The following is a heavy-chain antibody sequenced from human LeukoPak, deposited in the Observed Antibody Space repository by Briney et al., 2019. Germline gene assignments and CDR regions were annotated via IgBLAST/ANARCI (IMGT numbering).Heavy chain of an antibody. D-gene: IGHD2-15*01. J-gene: IGHJ3*01. V-gene: IGHV4-59*01. Sequence: SETLSLTCTVSGGSISSYYWSWIRQPAGKGLEWIGYIYYSGSTNYYPSLKSRVTISVDTSKNQYSLKLSSVTAADTAVYYCARHADMTTPGAFDVWGQGTMVTVSS. CDR1: GGSISSYY. CDR2: IYYSGST. CDR3: ARHADMTTPGAFDV.